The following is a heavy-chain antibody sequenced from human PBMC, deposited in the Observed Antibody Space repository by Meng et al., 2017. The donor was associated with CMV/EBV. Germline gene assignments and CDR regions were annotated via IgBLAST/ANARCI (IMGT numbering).Heavy chain of an antibody. CDR2: IKQDGSEK. D-gene: IGHD4-23*01. J-gene: IGHJ6*02. CDR3: ARVGRWEGYGMDV. CDR1: GFTFSSYW. V-gene: IGHV3-7*01. Sequence: GESLKISCAASGFTFSSYWMSWVRQAPGKGLEWVANIKQDGSEKYYADSVKGRFTISRDNAKNSLYLQMNSLRAEDTAVYYCARVGRWEGYGMDVWGQGTTVTVSS.